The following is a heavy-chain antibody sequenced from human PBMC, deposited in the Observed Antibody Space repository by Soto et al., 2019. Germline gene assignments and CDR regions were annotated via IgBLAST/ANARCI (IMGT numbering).Heavy chain of an antibody. CDR3: ARGGFLRDGNNIDY. CDR1: GGTFSSYA. V-gene: IGHV1-69*13. CDR2: IIPIFGTA. Sequence: SVKVSCKASGGTFSSYAISWVRQAPGQGLEWMGGIIPIFGTANYAQKFQGRVTITADESTSTAYMELSSLRSEDTAVYYCARGGFLRDGNNIDYGGKETLVTVPS. J-gene: IGHJ4*02.